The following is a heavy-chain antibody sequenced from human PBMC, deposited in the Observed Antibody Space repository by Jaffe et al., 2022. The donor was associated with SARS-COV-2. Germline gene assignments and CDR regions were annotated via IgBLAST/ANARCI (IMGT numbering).Heavy chain of an antibody. V-gene: IGHV3-9*01. CDR1: GFTFDDYA. Sequence: EVQLVESGGGLVQPGRSLRLSCAASGFTFDDYAMHWVRQAPGKGLEWVSGISWNSGSIGYADSVKGRFTISRDNAKNSLYLQMNSLRAEDTALYYCAKSHYYYYYYMDVWGKGTTVTVSS. CDR2: ISWNSGSI. CDR3: AKSHYYYYYYMDV. J-gene: IGHJ6*03.